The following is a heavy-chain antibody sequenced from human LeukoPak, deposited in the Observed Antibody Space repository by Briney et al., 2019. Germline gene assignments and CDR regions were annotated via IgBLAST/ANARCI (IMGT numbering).Heavy chain of an antibody. J-gene: IGHJ4*02. Sequence: PGGSLRLSCAASGFTVSSNYMSWVRQAPGKGLEWVSVIYSGGSTYYADSVKGRFTISRDNSKNTLYLQMNSLRAEDTAVYYCARDPSYRLAQQLAGDYWGQGTLVTVSS. CDR1: GFTVSSNY. D-gene: IGHD6-13*01. CDR2: IYSGGST. CDR3: ARDPSYRLAQQLAGDY. V-gene: IGHV3-66*01.